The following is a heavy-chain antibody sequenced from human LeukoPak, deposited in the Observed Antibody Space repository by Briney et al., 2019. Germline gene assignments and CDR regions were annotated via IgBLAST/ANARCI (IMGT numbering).Heavy chain of an antibody. CDR1: GGSISSYY. CDR2: IYYSGST. Sequence: SETLSLTCTVSGGSISSYYWSWIRQPPGKGLEWIGYIYYSGSTNYNPSLKSRVTISVDTSKNQFSLKLSSVTAADTAVYYCARGPQWELLPFDYWGQGTLVTVSS. V-gene: IGHV4-59*08. D-gene: IGHD1-26*01. CDR3: ARGPQWELLPFDY. J-gene: IGHJ4*02.